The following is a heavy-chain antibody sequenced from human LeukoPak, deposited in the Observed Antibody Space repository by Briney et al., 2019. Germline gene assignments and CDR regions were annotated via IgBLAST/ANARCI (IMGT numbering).Heavy chain of an antibody. CDR3: AKEGMGSEATTADGAFDI. D-gene: IGHD1-26*01. CDR2: LYDTGIT. J-gene: IGHJ3*02. V-gene: IGHV4-4*08. CDR1: GGSISVYH. Sequence: PSETLSLTCTVSGGSISVYHWSWIRQPLGKGLEWIGYLYDTGITNYSPSLKSRVTISVDTSNNQISLKLTSVTAADTAIYFCAKEGMGSEATTADGAFDIWGQGTTVTVSS.